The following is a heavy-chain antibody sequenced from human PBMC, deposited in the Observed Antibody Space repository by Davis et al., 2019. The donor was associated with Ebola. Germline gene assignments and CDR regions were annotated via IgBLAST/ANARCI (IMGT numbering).Heavy chain of an antibody. V-gene: IGHV4-59*01. CDR3: ARGQHSSGWHTFDY. J-gene: IGHJ4*02. Sequence: SETLSLTCTVSGGSISSYHWSWIRQPPGKGLEWIGHVYYSENTNYNPSLKSRVTISVDTSKNQFSLKLNSVTAADTAVYYCARGQHSSGWHTFDYWGQGTLVTVSS. CDR1: GGSISSYH. D-gene: IGHD6-19*01. CDR2: VYYSENT.